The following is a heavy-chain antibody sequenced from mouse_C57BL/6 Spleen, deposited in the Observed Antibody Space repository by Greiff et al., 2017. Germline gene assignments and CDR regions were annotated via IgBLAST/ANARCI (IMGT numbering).Heavy chain of an antibody. V-gene: IGHV1-47*01. CDR1: GYTFTTYP. J-gene: IGHJ4*01. CDR3: ARRGYYGSSYGYYAMDY. D-gene: IGHD1-1*01. Sequence: QVQLQQPGAELVKPGASVKMSCKASGYTFTTYPIEWMKQNHGKSLEWIGNFHPYNDDTKYNEKFKGKATLTVEKSSSTVYLELSRLTSDDSAVYYCARRGYYGSSYGYYAMDYWGQGTSVTVAS. CDR2: FHPYNDDT.